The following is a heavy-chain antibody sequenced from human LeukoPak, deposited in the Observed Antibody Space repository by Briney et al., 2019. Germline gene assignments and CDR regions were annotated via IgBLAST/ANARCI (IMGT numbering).Heavy chain of an antibody. CDR3: AKRRDDNYFDY. Sequence: GGSLRLSCAASGFTFSDFGMHWVRQAPGKGLEWVAFIRYDGSDENYADSVKGRFTISRDNSKNTLYLQMNSLRAEDTAVFYCAKRRDDNYFDYWGQGALVTVSS. V-gene: IGHV3-30*02. D-gene: IGHD5-24*01. CDR1: GFTFSDFG. J-gene: IGHJ4*02. CDR2: IRYDGSDE.